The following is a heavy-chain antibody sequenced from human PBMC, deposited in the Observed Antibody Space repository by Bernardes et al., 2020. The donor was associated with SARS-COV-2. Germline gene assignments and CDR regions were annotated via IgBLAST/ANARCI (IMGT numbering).Heavy chain of an antibody. CDR2: INWNGCST. D-gene: IGHD3-3*01. J-gene: IGHJ4*02. CDR3: ARAGYYDFWSGYSTFDY. CDR1: GFTFDDYG. Sequence: GGSLRLPCAASGFTFDDYGMSWVRQAPGKGLEWVSGINWNGCSTGYADSVKGRFTISRDNAKNSLYLQMNSLRAEDTALYYCARAGYYDFWSGYSTFDYWGQGTLVTVSS. V-gene: IGHV3-20*04.